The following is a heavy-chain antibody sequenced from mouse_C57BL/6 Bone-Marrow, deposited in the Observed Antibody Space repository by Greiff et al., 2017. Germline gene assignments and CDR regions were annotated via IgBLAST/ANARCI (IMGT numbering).Heavy chain of an antibody. V-gene: IGHV1-69*01. CDR3: ARSWGYAMDY. Sequence: QVQLQQPGAELVMPGASVKLSCKASGYTFTSYWMHWVKQRPGQGLEWIGEIDPSDSYTNYNQQFKGKSTLTVDKSSSTAYMQLSSLTSEDSAVYYCARSWGYAMDYWGQGTSVTVSS. J-gene: IGHJ4*01. CDR2: IDPSDSYT. CDR1: GYTFTSYW.